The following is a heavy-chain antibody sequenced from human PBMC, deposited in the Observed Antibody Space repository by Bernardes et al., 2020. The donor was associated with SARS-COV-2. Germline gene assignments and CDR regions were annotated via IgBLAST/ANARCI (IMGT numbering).Heavy chain of an antibody. J-gene: IGHJ5*02. CDR2: IYYSGST. V-gene: IGHV4-59*01. Sequence: SETLSLTCTVSGGSISSYYWSWIRQPPGKGLEWIGYIYYSGSTNYNPSLKSRVTISVDTSKNQFSLKLSSVTAADTAVYYCAREAEGGRFLEWHPNWFDPWGQGTLVTVSS. CDR1: GGSISSYY. D-gene: IGHD3-3*01. CDR3: AREAEGGRFLEWHPNWFDP.